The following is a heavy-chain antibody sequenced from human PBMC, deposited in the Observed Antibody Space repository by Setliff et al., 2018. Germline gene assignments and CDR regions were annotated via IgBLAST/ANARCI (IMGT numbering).Heavy chain of an antibody. J-gene: IGHJ4*02. CDR1: GFTFSNHA. Sequence: GESLKISCAASGFTFSNHAMTWVRQAPGKGLEWVSSIGGDGDNTYYADSVKGRFTISRDNSKKTLYLQMNSLRAEDTAVYYCALGSSGTHQEGYWGQGALVTVSS. CDR2: IGGDGDNT. V-gene: IGHV3-23*01. D-gene: IGHD3-10*01. CDR3: ALGSSGTHQEGY.